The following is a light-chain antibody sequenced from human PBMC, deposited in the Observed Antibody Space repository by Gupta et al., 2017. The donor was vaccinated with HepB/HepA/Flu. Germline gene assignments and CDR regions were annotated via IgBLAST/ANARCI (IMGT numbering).Light chain of an antibody. J-gene: IGKJ4*01. CDR1: PGIRSH. V-gene: IGKV1-9*01. CDR2: SAS. CDR3: LHFDHYPLS. Sequence: IQLTQSPSFLSASIGYTVTITCRASPGIRSHLAWLQKHPGRAPKLLISSASTLQSGVPSRFSGSGSGTEFTLTISNLQPEDSATFFCLHFDHYPLSFGGGTKVAIK.